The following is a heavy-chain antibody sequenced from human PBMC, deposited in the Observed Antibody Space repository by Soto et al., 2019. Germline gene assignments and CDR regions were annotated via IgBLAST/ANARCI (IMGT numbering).Heavy chain of an antibody. J-gene: IGHJ4*02. CDR3: ATVDNYYGSVF. CDR2: IKSDGTST. Sequence: PGGSLRLSCAASGFTFSSYWMHWVRQAPGKGLVWVAVIKSDGTSTSYPDSAKGRFTISRDNSNNTLYLQMNSLRVEDTAVYYCATVDNYYGSVFWGQGTLVTVSS. CDR1: GFTFSSYW. V-gene: IGHV3-74*01. D-gene: IGHD3-10*01.